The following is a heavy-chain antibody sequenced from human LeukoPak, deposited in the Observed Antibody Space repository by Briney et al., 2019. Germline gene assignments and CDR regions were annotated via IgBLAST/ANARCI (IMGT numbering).Heavy chain of an antibody. J-gene: IGHJ4*02. CDR3: ARWRHSSGYYYDD. Sequence: ETLSLTCTVFGGSFSDYFWTWIRHSPGKGLEYVSAISSNGGSTYYANSAKGRFTISRDNSKNTLYLRMGSLRAEDMAVYYCARWRHSSGYYYDDWGQGTLVTVSS. CDR1: GGSFSDYF. CDR2: ISSNGGST. V-gene: IGHV3-64*01. D-gene: IGHD3-22*01.